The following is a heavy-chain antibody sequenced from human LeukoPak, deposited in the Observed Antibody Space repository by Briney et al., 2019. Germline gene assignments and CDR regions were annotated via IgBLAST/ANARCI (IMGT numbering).Heavy chain of an antibody. CDR3: ARGRHYYDSSGYYYNY. J-gene: IGHJ4*02. Sequence: SETQSLTCAVYGASFSAYYWSWIRQLPGKGLEWIGEINHSGSTNYNPSLKSRVTISVDTSKNQFSLKLSSVTAADTAVYYCARGRHYYDSSGYYYNYWGQGTLVTVSS. CDR2: INHSGST. D-gene: IGHD3-22*01. CDR1: GASFSAYY. V-gene: IGHV4-34*01.